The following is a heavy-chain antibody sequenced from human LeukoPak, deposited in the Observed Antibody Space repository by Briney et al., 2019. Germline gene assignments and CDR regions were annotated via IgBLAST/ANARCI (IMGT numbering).Heavy chain of an antibody. CDR2: ISAYNGNT. J-gene: IGHJ4*02. CDR3: AREGGKDYDYVWGSYRTGTRYFDY. CDR1: GYTFTIYG. D-gene: IGHD3-16*02. Sequence: ASVTVSCTASGYTFTIYGISWVRQAPGQGLEWMGWISAYNGNTNYAQKLQGRVTMTTDTSTSTAYMELRSLRPDNTAVYYCAREGGKDYDYVWGSYRTGTRYFDYWGQGTLVTVSS. V-gene: IGHV1-18*01.